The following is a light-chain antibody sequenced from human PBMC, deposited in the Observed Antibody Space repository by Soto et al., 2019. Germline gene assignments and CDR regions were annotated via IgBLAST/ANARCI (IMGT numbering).Light chain of an antibody. CDR2: GAS. CDR1: QSVSSSY. J-gene: IGKJ3*01. V-gene: IGKV3D-7*01. Sequence: PGERVTLSYRASQSVSSSYLTWYQQKPGQAPRLLIYGASTRATSIPARFSGSGSGTDFTLTISSLQPEDFAVYYCQQDYNLPFTFGPGTKVDI. CDR3: QQDYNLPFT.